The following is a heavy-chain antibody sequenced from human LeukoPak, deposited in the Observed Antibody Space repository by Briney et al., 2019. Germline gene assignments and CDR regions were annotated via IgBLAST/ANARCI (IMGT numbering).Heavy chain of an antibody. D-gene: IGHD1-1*01. CDR1: GFTFINSA. V-gene: IGHV3-23*01. J-gene: IGHJ4*02. CDR3: AKDRDGYSLNEQLDY. Sequence: GGSLRLSCAASGFTFINSAMTWVRQAPGQGLEWVAVISGSGATTYYADSVKGRFTISRDNSKSTLFLQMESLRDDDTAVYYCAKDRDGYSLNEQLDYWGQGTLVSVTS. CDR2: ISGSGATT.